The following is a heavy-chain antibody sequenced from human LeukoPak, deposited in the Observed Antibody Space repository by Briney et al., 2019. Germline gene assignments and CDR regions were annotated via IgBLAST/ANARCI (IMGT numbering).Heavy chain of an antibody. D-gene: IGHD2-2*01. CDR3: ARGCSSTSCLYYFDY. Sequence: PSETLSLTCAVYGGSFSGYYWSWIRQPPGKGPEWIGEINHSGSTNYNPSPKSRVTISVDTSKNQFSLKLSSVTAADTAVYYCARGCSSTSCLYYFDYWGQGTLVTVTS. CDR1: GGSFSGYY. J-gene: IGHJ4*02. CDR2: INHSGST. V-gene: IGHV4-34*01.